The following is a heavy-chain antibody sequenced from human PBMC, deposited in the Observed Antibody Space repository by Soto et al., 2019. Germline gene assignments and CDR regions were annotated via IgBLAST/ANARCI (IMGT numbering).Heavy chain of an antibody. CDR2: IIPMFGTA. CDR3: ARGGFSSSYRLDY. J-gene: IGHJ4*02. V-gene: IGHV1-69*01. D-gene: IGHD6-6*01. CDR1: GGTLSNYA. Sequence: QVQLVQSGAEVKKPGSSVKVSCKASGGTLSNYAINWARQAPGQGLEWMGGIIPMFGTANYAQKFQGRVTITADGSTSTAYMELSSLRSEDTAVYYCARGGFSSSYRLDYWGQGTLVAVSS.